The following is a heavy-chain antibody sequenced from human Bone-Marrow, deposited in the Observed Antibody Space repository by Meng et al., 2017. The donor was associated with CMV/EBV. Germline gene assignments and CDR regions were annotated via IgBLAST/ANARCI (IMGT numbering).Heavy chain of an antibody. CDR3: ARDWGTAHATNYFDS. V-gene: IGHV1-3*01. D-gene: IGHD3-16*01. J-gene: IGHJ4*02. CDR2: IDPANGNT. Sequence: GYIFTAYAIHWVRQAPGQSLEWMGWIDPANGNTKFPQKFQGRVTITRDTFATTAYIELSSLTSEDTAIYFCARDWGTAHATNYFDSWGQGTLVTVSS. CDR1: GYIFTAYA.